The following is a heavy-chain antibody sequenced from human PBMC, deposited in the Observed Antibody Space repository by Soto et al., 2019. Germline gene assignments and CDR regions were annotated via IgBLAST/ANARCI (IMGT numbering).Heavy chain of an antibody. V-gene: IGHV3-15*01. Sequence: EVQLVESGGGLVKPGGSLRLSCAASGFTFSNAWMSWVRQAPGKGLEWVGRIKSKTDGGTTDYAAPGKGRFTISRDDSKNTLYLQMNSLKTEDTAVYYCTTELLWFGESFDYWGQGTLGTVSS. D-gene: IGHD3-10*01. J-gene: IGHJ4*02. CDR2: IKSKTDGGTT. CDR1: GFTFSNAW. CDR3: TTELLWFGESFDY.